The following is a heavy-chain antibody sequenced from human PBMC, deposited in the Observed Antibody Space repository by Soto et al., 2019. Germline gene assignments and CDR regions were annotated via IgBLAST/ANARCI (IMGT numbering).Heavy chain of an antibody. CDR1: GGSIRSSY. D-gene: IGHD1-1*01. Sequence: SETLSLTCTVSGGSIRSSYWTWIRQPPGKGLEWIGHMYFNGTTNFNPSLKSRITMSVDTSKNQFSLKLSSVTAADTAVYYCARAAETGGNWFDPWGQGTLVTVSS. CDR3: ARAAETGGNWFDP. CDR2: MYFNGTT. J-gene: IGHJ5*02. V-gene: IGHV4-59*01.